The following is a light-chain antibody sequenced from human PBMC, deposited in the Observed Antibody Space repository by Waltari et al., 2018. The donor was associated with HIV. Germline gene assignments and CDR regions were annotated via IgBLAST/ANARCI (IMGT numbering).Light chain of an antibody. J-gene: IGKJ4*01. CDR2: DAS. CDR3: QQRSNWPPGLT. CDR1: QSVSSY. Sequence: EIVLTQSPATLSLSPGERATLSCRASQSVSSYLAWYQQKPGQAPRLLIYDASNRATGIPARFSGSGSVTDFTLTISSLGPEDFAVYYCQQRSNWPPGLTFGGGTKVEIK. V-gene: IGKV3-11*01.